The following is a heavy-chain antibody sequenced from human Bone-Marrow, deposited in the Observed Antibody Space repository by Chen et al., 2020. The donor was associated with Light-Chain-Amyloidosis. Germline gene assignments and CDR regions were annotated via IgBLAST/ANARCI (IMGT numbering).Heavy chain of an antibody. CDR2: ISGSGGSR. CDR1: GFAFSSYA. CDR3: AKDISYDDILPGYPADAFDI. J-gene: IGHJ3*02. V-gene: IGHV3-23*04. Sequence: EVQLVESGGGLLQRGGSLRLSCAASGFAFSSYAMSWVRQAPGTGLEWVATISGSGGSRYYGDSVKGRLTISRDNSKNALFLQRNSLRAEDTAVYYCAKDISYDDILPGYPADAFDIWGQGTMVTVSS. D-gene: IGHD3-9*01.